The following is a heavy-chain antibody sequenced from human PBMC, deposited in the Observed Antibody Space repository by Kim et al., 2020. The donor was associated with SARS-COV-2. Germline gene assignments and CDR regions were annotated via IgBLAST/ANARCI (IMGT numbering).Heavy chain of an antibody. D-gene: IGHD2-2*01. CDR2: IFYRGDT. V-gene: IGHV4-39*02. J-gene: IGHJ3*02. Sequence: SETLSLTCAVSGGSIDTAYYYWGWVRQAPGKGLVWIGNIFYRGDTNYTPSLESRANLSLDMSQNQFSLKLTSVTAADTAVYFCVRGAIVVKPAAILDIWGQGTMVTVSS. CDR1: GGSIDTAYYY. CDR3: VRGAIVVKPAAILDI.